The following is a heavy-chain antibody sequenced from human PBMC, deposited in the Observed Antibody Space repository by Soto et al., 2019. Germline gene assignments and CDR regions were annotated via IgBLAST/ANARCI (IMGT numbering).Heavy chain of an antibody. J-gene: IGHJ4*02. CDR3: AKAHASGQGSFDS. CDR1: GFTFNIYG. V-gene: IGHV3-30*18. CDR2: ISYDGSNQ. Sequence: VKLVESGGGVVQPGGSLRLSCAASGFTFNIYGMHWVRQAPDKGLEWVALISYDGSNQYYADSVKGRFTISRDNSKNTLFLQMNSLRADDTAVYYCAKAHASGQGSFDSWGQGTLVTVSS.